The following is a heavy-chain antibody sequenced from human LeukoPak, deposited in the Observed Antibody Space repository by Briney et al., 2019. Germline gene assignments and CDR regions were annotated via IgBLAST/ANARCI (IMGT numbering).Heavy chain of an antibody. V-gene: IGHV3-30*04. D-gene: IGHD5-12*01. CDR3: AGGDPYRGYDYPGV. J-gene: IGHJ4*02. CDR1: GFTFSTYA. Sequence: PGGSLRLSCAASGFTFSTYAMHWVRQAPGKGLEWVTIISYDGSKKYYADSVRGRFTISRDNSKNTLYLQMNCLRLEDTSLYYCAGGDPYRGYDYPGVWGQGTLVTVSS. CDR2: ISYDGSKK.